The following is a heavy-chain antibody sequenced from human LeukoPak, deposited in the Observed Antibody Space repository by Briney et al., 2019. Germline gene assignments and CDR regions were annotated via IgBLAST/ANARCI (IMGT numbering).Heavy chain of an antibody. J-gene: IGHJ6*02. CDR3: AKGRLRYFYYYGMDV. CDR1: GFTFSSYG. D-gene: IGHD3-9*01. CDR2: ISHDGSNK. Sequence: GGSLRLSCAASGFTFSSYGMHWVRQAPGKGLEWVAVISHDGSNKYYADSVKGRFTISRDNSKNTLYLQMNSLRAEDTAVYYCAKGRLRYFYYYGMDVWGQGTTVTVSS. V-gene: IGHV3-30*18.